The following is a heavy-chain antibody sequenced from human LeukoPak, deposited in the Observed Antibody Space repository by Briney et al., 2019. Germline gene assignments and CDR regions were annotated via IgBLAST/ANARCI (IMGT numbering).Heavy chain of an antibody. D-gene: IGHD2-2*02. CDR2: ISASGGGA. J-gene: IGHJ4*02. Sequence: GGSLRLSCAASGFRFKNFGMTWVRQAPGKGLEWVSTISASGGGAYYADSVKGRFTISRDNSKDTLSLQMNTLRAEDTAVYYCAKDVRRAEYCSTTTCYTSSFDYWGQGTLVTVSS. V-gene: IGHV3-23*01. CDR1: GFRFKNFG. CDR3: AKDVRRAEYCSTTTCYTSSFDY.